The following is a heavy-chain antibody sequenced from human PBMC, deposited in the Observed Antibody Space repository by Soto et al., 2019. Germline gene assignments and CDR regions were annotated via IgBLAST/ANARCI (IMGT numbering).Heavy chain of an antibody. CDR1: GASISSAF. J-gene: IGHJ4*02. CDR3: AKQDYYSDSSGYPFV. Sequence: ETLSLTCAVSGASISSAFWWTWVRQAPVKGLEWVSNIVTSGAETYYADSVKGRFTISRDNSKNTLYLQMNSLRVEDTAVYYCAKQDYYSDSSGYPFVWGQGTLVTVSS. D-gene: IGHD3-22*01. V-gene: IGHV3-23*01. CDR2: IVTSGAET.